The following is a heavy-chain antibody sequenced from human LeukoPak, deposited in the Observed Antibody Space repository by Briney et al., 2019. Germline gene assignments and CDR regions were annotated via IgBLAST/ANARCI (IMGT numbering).Heavy chain of an antibody. V-gene: IGHV3-30*18. CDR2: ISYDGSNK. D-gene: IGHD6-19*01. CDR1: GFTFSSYG. CDR3: AKPPIAVAGTRVPLRY. Sequence: GGSLRLSCAASGFTFSSYGMHWVHQAPGTGLEWVAVISYDGSNKYHADSVKGRFTISRDNSKNTLYLQMNSLRAEDTAVYYCAKPPIAVAGTRVPLRYWGQGTLVTVSS. J-gene: IGHJ4*02.